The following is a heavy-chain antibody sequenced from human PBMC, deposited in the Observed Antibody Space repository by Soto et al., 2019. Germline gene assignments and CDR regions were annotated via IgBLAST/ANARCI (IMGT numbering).Heavy chain of an antibody. Sequence: ASVKVSCKASGYVFKSFTMSWVRQAPGQGLEWMGWINPYNGKTKFAQKFQGRVTLTADTASGTGYLSLMGLRSDDMAVYFCARSVYYEKTNQYHFDYWGQGTLVTVSS. CDR1: GYVFKSFT. CDR3: ARSVYYEKTNQYHFDY. CDR2: INPYNGKT. J-gene: IGHJ4*02. D-gene: IGHD1-26*01. V-gene: IGHV1-18*03.